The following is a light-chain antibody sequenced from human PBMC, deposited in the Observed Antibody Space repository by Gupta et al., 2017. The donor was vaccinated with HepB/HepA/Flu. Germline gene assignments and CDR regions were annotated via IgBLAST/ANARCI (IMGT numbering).Light chain of an antibody. Sequence: EIVMTQSPATLSVSPGERATLSCRASQSVSSNLAWYQQKPGQAPRLLIYGASNRATGNTDRFSGSGYEKEFTLTSSRRQYEDCAVYYGQQDNTFSTFGHGTKVDIK. CDR1: QSVSSN. J-gene: IGKJ3*01. CDR3: QQDNTFST. V-gene: IGKV3-15*01. CDR2: GAS.